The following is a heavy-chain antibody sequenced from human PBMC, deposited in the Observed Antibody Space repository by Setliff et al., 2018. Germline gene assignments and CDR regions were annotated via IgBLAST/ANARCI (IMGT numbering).Heavy chain of an antibody. D-gene: IGHD7-27*01. CDR3: ASIDWGENFFNTDV. CDR1: GFSFRNYW. J-gene: IGHJ6*03. Sequence: LRLSCGASGFSFRNYWMYWVRQVPGRGLVWVSRINGDGTLTNYADSVKGRFTISRDNAKKTLYLQMNSLRAEDTAVYFCASIDWGENFFNTDVWGKGTTVTV. CDR2: INGDGTLT. V-gene: IGHV3-74*01.